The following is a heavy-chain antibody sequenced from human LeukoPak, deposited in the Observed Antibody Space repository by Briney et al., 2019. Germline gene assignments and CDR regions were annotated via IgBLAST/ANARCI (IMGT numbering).Heavy chain of an antibody. D-gene: IGHD3-22*01. CDR3: ARHAYYSDSSGYYYDSSGYYYYFDY. J-gene: IGHJ4*02. CDR1: GGSISSSRYS. CDR2: IYYSGST. V-gene: IGHV4-39*01. Sequence: PSETLSLTCTVSGGSISSSRYSWGWIRQPPGKGLEWIGTIYYSGSTYYNPSLKSRVTISVDTSKNQFSLRLSSVTAADTAVYYCARHAYYSDSSGYYYDSSGYYYYFDYWGQGTLVTVS.